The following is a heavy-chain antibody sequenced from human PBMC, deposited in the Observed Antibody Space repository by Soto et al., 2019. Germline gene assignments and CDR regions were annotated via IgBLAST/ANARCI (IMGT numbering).Heavy chain of an antibody. CDR1: GFTFSSYS. V-gene: IGHV3-21*01. D-gene: IGHD6-13*01. J-gene: IGHJ5*02. CDR3: ARVHSSSWYH. Sequence: PGGSLRLSCAASGFTFSSYSMNWVRQAPGKGLEWVSSISSSSSYIYYADAVKGRFTISRDNAKNSLYLQMNSLRAEDTAVYYCARVHSSSWYHWGQGTLVTVSS. CDR2: ISSSSSYI.